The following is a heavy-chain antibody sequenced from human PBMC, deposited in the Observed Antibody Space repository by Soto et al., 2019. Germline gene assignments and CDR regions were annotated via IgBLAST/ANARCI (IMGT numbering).Heavy chain of an antibody. CDR2: FFQSGTT. CDR3: ARGTGSAWAHYFDY. J-gene: IGHJ4*02. CDR1: GFSITSGYY. D-gene: IGHD6-19*01. V-gene: IGHV4-38-2*02. Sequence: SETLSLTCTVYGFSITSGYYWGWIRQPPGKGLEWIGSFFQSGTTSYTPSLRSRVTISVDTSKNHFSLNLNSVTAADTAVYYCARGTGSAWAHYFDYWGQGTLVTVSS.